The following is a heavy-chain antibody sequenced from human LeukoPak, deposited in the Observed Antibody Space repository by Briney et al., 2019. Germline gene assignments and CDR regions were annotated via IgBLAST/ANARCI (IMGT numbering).Heavy chain of an antibody. CDR3: ARSGSYYHPYYYYGMDV. V-gene: IGHV4-59*12. J-gene: IGHJ6*02. Sequence: SETLSLTCTVSGGSISSYYWSWIRQPPGKGLEWVGYIYYSGSTNYNPSLKSRVTISVDTSKNQFSLKLSSVTAADTAVYYCARSGSYYHPYYYYGMDVWGQGTTVTVSS. CDR2: IYYSGST. D-gene: IGHD1-26*01. CDR1: GGSISSYY.